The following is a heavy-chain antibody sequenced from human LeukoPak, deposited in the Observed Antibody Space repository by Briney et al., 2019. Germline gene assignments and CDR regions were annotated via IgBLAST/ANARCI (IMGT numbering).Heavy chain of an antibody. CDR1: GFTFSTYA. CDR2: ISSGVVNT. V-gene: IGHV3-64*02. D-gene: IGHD1-26*01. CDR3: AREEAPVGGSSLDY. J-gene: IGHJ4*02. Sequence: GGSLSLSCAASGFTFSTYAMHWVRQAPGKGLEHVSSISSGVVNTYYADSLRGRFTISRDNSKNTLYLHMGSLRAEDMAVYYCAREEAPVGGSSLDYWGQGTLVTVSS.